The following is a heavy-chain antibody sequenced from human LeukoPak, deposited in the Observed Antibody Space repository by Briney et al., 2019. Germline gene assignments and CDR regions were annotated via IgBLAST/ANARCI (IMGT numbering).Heavy chain of an antibody. J-gene: IGHJ4*02. D-gene: IGHD1-26*01. Sequence: SVKVSCKASGGTFSSYAISWVRQAPGQGLGWMGRIIPILGIANYSQKFRGRVTITADKSTSTAYMELSSLRSEDTAVYYCASRSSGSYYSGDYWGQGTLVTVSS. CDR2: IIPILGIA. CDR1: GGTFSSYA. CDR3: ASRSSGSYYSGDY. V-gene: IGHV1-69*04.